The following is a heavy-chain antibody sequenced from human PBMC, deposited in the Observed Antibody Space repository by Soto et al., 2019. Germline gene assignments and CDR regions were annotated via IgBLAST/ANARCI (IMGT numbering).Heavy chain of an antibody. CDR2: IYYSGKT. V-gene: IGHV4-39*01. D-gene: IGHD2-21*01. Sequence: PSETLSLTCTVSGGSIGGSSDYWGWIRQPPGKGLEWIGSIYYSGKTYYNPSLKSRVTISVDTSKNQFSLKLSSVTAADTTVYYCARRAVVAVTGSLDNWLDPWGQGILVTVSS. CDR3: ARRAVVAVTGSLDNWLDP. J-gene: IGHJ5*02. CDR1: GGSIGGSSDY.